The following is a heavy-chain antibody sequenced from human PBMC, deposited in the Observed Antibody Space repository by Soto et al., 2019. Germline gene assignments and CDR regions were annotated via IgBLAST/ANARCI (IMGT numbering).Heavy chain of an antibody. CDR1: GFTFSSYA. Sequence: EVQLLESGGGLVQPGGSLRLSCAASGFTFSSYAMSWVRQAPGKGLEWVSAISGSGGSTYYADSVKGRFTISRDNSKNTLYLQMNSLRAEDTAVYYCAKVRNCYMGLYCSSTSRDGMDVWGQGTTVTVSS. V-gene: IGHV3-23*01. D-gene: IGHD2-2*01. J-gene: IGHJ6*02. CDR2: ISGSGGST. CDR3: AKVRNCYMGLYCSSTSRDGMDV.